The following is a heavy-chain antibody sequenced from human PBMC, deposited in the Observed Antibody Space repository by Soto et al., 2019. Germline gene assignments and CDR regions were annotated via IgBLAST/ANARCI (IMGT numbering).Heavy chain of an antibody. CDR3: AKDRVVGATIHYYYGMDV. D-gene: IGHD1-26*01. CDR1: GLNFSSYG. J-gene: IGHJ6*02. CDR2: ISYDGSNK. V-gene: IGHV3-30*18. Sequence: PGGSLRLSCAASGLNFSSYGMHWVRKAPGKGLEWVAVISYDGSNKYYADSVKGRFTISRDNSKNTLYLQMNSLRAEDTAVYYCAKDRVVGATIHYYYGMDVWGQGTTVTVSS.